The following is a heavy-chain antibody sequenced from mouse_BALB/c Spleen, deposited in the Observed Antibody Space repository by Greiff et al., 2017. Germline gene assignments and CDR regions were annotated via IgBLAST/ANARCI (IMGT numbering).Heavy chain of an antibody. CDR3: ARGGGNYSTWFAY. Sequence: EVKLVESGPGLVKPSQSLSLTCSVTGYSITSGYYWNWIRQFPGNKLEWMGYISYDGSNNYNPSLKNRISITRDTSKNQFFLKLNSVTTEDTATYYCARGGGNYSTWFAYWGQGTLVTVSA. V-gene: IGHV3-6*02. J-gene: IGHJ3*01. D-gene: IGHD2-1*01. CDR2: ISYDGSN. CDR1: GYSITSGYY.